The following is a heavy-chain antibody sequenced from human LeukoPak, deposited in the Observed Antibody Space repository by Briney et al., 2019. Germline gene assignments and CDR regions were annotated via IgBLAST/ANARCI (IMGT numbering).Heavy chain of an antibody. Sequence: GGSLRLSCAASGFTLHDYNMHWVRQAPGKGLEWVSHITWDGDSTYYADSVKGRFIISRDNSKNSLYLQMNSLRVKDTALYYCTRDRERGGRGPIRHWGQGTLVTVSS. D-gene: IGHD1-1*01. CDR3: TRDRERGGRGPIRH. J-gene: IGHJ1*01. V-gene: IGHV3-43*01. CDR2: ITWDGDST. CDR1: GFTLHDYN.